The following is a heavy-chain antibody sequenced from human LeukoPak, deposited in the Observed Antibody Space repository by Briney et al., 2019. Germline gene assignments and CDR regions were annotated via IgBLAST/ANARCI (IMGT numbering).Heavy chain of an antibody. CDR2: IYPGDSDT. V-gene: IGHV5-51*01. CDR3: ARPNITSYYDSRGYDAFDV. D-gene: IGHD3-22*01. Sequence: GESLKISCKGSGYKFSTYWIAWVRQMPGKGLEWMGLIYPGDSDTRYRPSFQGQVTISADKSVNSAYLQWSSLKASDTAMYYCARPNITSYYDSRGYDAFDVWGQGTMVTVSS. J-gene: IGHJ3*01. CDR1: GYKFSTYW.